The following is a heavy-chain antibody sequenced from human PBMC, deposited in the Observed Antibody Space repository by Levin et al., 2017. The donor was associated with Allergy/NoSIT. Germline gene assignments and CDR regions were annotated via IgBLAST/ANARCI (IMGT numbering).Heavy chain of an antibody. D-gene: IGHD3-3*01. CDR1: GFTFSSYA. J-gene: IGHJ4*02. CDR2: ISGSGGST. CDR3: AKDVLAFTIFGVALDY. V-gene: IGHV3-23*01. Sequence: PGGSLRLSCAASGFTFSSYAMSWVRQAPGKGLEWVSAISGSGGSTYYADSVKGRFTISRDNSKNTLYLQMNSLRAEDTAVYYCAKDVLAFTIFGVALDYWGQGTLVTVSS.